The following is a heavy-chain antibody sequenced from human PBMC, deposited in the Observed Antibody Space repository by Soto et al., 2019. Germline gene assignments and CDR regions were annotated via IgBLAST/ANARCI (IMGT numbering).Heavy chain of an antibody. Sequence: SETLSLTCTVSGGSISSYYWSWIRQPPGKGLEWIGYIYYSGSTNYNPSLKSRVTISVDTSKNQFSLKLSSVTAADTAVYYCARQAYYDFWSGYYNFDPWGQGTLVTVSS. D-gene: IGHD3-3*01. CDR1: GGSISSYY. J-gene: IGHJ5*02. CDR2: IYYSGST. CDR3: ARQAYYDFWSGYYNFDP. V-gene: IGHV4-59*08.